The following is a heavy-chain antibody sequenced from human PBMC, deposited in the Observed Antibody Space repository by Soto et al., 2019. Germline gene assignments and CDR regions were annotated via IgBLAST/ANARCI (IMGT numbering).Heavy chain of an antibody. CDR1: GFTFSSYG. D-gene: IGHD3-22*01. J-gene: IGHJ4*02. V-gene: IGHV3-30*18. CDR2: ISYDGSNK. CDR3: AKDGPLSVIVVVPTYYFDY. Sequence: QVQLVESGGGVVQPGRSLRLSCAASGFTFSSYGMHWVRQAPGRGLEWVAVISYDGSNKYYADSVKGRFTISRDNSKNTLYLQMNSLRAEDTAVYYCAKDGPLSVIVVVPTYYFDYWGQGTLVTVSS.